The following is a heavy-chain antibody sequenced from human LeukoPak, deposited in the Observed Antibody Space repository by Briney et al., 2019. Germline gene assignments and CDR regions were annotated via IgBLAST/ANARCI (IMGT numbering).Heavy chain of an antibody. CDR3: ARAQYSSSSGIDY. D-gene: IGHD6-6*01. CDR2: INHSGST. Sequence: PSETLSLTCAVYGGSFSGYYWSWIRQPPGKGLEWIGEINHSGSTNYNPSLKSRVTISVDTSKNQFSLKLSSVTAADTAVYYCARAQYSSSSGIDYWGQGTLVTVSS. V-gene: IGHV4-34*01. J-gene: IGHJ4*02. CDR1: GGSFSGYY.